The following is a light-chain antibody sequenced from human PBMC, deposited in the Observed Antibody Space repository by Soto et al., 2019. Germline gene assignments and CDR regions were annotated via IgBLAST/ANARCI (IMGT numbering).Light chain of an antibody. CDR3: ATWDDSLNGVI. CDR1: NSNIGTNA. V-gene: IGLV1-36*01. J-gene: IGLJ2*01. CDR2: YDD. Sequence: QSVLAQPPSVSEAPRQRVTISCSGSNSNIGTNAVHWYQQLPGQPPKLLIYYDDLLPSGVSDRFSGSKSGTSASLAISGLQSVDEAHYYCATWDDSLNGVIFGGGTKLTVL.